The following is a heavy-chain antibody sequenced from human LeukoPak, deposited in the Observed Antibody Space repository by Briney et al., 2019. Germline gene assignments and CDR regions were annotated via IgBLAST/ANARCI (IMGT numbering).Heavy chain of an antibody. D-gene: IGHD3-16*01. J-gene: IGHJ6*04. CDR1: GFTFSSYG. CDR2: IWYDGSNK. V-gene: IGHV3-33*01. Sequence: QTGGSLRLSCAASGFTFSSYGMHWVRQAPGKGLEWVAVIWYDGSNKYYADSVKGRFTISRDNAKNTIYLQMHSLRAEDTARYYCARVWELWRYYGMDVWGEGATVTVSS. CDR3: ARVWELWRYYGMDV.